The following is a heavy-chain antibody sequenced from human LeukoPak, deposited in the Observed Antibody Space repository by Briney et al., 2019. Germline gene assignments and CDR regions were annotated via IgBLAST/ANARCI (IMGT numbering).Heavy chain of an antibody. CDR2: TSSDGNNK. V-gene: IGHV3-30*18. Sequence: GRSLRLSCAASGFTFNSYGMHWLRPAPGKGLEWVAVTSSDGNNKYYADPVKGRFTISRDNSKNTLYLQMNSLRAEDTGVYYCAKDPDYVWGSYRPPDPLDYWGQGTLVTVSS. J-gene: IGHJ4*02. CDR1: GFTFNSYG. CDR3: AKDPDYVWGSYRPPDPLDY. D-gene: IGHD3-16*02.